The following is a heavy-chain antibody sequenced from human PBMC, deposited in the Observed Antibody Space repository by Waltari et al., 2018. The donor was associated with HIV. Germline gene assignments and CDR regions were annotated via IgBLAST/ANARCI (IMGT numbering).Heavy chain of an antibody. CDR1: GFTFSSDS. CDR2: ISSSSTI. Sequence: EVQLVESGGGLVQPGGSLSLSCAASGFTFSSDSMNWVRQAPEKGLEWVSYISSSSTIYSADSVKGRFTISRDNAKNSLYLQMNSLRAEDTAVYYCARSKYSSSSGFDLWGRGTLVTVSS. D-gene: IGHD6-6*01. V-gene: IGHV3-48*01. J-gene: IGHJ2*01. CDR3: ARSKYSSSSGFDL.